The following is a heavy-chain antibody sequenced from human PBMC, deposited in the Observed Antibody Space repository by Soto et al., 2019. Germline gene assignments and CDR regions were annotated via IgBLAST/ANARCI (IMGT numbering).Heavy chain of an antibody. CDR1: GFTFSIYA. J-gene: IGHJ3*02. CDR2: ISYDGSDK. D-gene: IGHD2-15*01. Sequence: VQLAESGGGVVQPGRSLRLSCAASGFTFSIYAVHWVRQAPGKGLEWVAVISYDGSDKYYADSVKGRFTISSDNSKNTQDLQMNSRKAEEAAVYYCARLVGVAGGDIWGQGTMVTVSS. CDR3: ARLVGVAGGDI. V-gene: IGHV3-30-3*01.